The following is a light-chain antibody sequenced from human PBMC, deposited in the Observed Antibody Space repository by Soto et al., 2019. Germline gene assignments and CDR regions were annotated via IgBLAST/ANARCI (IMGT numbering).Light chain of an antibody. Sequence: EIVMTQSRATLSVSPVERATLSCRASQSISSNLAWYQHKPGQGQRLIIYGASTTASGATARFSGSGSGTELTLTISSLQSEDFAVYYCLHYKDWPRWTFGQGTKVDIK. CDR2: GAS. CDR1: QSISSN. CDR3: LHYKDWPRWT. J-gene: IGKJ1*01. V-gene: IGKV3-15*01.